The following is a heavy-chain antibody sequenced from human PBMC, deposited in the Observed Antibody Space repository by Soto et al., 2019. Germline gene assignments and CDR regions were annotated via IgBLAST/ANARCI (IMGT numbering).Heavy chain of an antibody. J-gene: IGHJ6*02. CDR1: GFTFSRFS. D-gene: IGHD3-10*02. CDR2: ILYDGSNT. CDR3: ARDHGMFLSYYYYGMDV. V-gene: IGHV3-30-3*01. Sequence: QVQLVESGGGVVQPGRSLTLSCAASGFTFSRFSMHWVRQAPGKGLAWVAVILYDGSNTHYAESVKGRFNISRDDSKNTVFLQMNNLRGEDSAVYYCARDHGMFLSYYYYGMDVWGQGTTVSVSS.